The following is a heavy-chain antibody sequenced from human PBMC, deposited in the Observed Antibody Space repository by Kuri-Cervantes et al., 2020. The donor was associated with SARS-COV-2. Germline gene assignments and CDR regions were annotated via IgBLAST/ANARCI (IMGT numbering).Heavy chain of an antibody. CDR3: ARASPTSDSDFWSGYFIALYYYYYYMDV. CDR2: IIPIFGTA. CDR1: GGTLSSYA. V-gene: IGHV1-69*05. Sequence: SVKVSCKASGGTLSSYAISWVRQAPGQGLEWMGGIIPIFGTANNAQKFQGRVTITRNTPISTAYLALSSLRSEDTAVYYFARASPTSDSDFWSGYFIALYYYYYYMDVWGKGTTVTVSS. D-gene: IGHD3-3*01. J-gene: IGHJ6*03.